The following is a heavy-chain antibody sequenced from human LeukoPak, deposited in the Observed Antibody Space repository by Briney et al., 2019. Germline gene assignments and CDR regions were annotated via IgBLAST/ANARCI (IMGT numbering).Heavy chain of an antibody. J-gene: IGHJ5*02. D-gene: IGHD1-26*01. CDR3: ARFNMVGRGDWFDP. Sequence: GGALKISCKGAGCRFTSYWIGWGRQMPGKGLEGRGIIYPGDYDTRYSPSFQGQVTISADKSISTAYLQWSSLKASDTAMYYCARFNMVGRGDWFDPWGQGTLVTVSS. V-gene: IGHV5-51*01. CDR1: GCRFTSYW. CDR2: IYPGDYDT.